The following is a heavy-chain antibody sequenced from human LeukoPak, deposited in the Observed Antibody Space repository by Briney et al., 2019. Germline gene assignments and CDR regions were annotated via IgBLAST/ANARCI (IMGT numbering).Heavy chain of an antibody. V-gene: IGHV3-23*01. CDR1: GFTFSSFA. Sequence: GGSLRLSCAASGFTFSSFAMTWVRQAPGKRLEWVSLISASGSPTYYADSVKGRFTISRDNSKNTLYLQMNSLRAEDTAVYYCARGRDYYDSSGYYFDYWGQGTLVTVSS. D-gene: IGHD3-22*01. J-gene: IGHJ4*02. CDR2: ISASGSPT. CDR3: ARGRDYYDSSGYYFDY.